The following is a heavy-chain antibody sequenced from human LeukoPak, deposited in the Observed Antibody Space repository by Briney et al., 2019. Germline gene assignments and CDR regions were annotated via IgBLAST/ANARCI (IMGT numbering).Heavy chain of an antibody. CDR2: IYSGGST. D-gene: IGHD6-13*01. V-gene: IGHV3-53*01. CDR3: ARVVAAAGYSFDY. Sequence: PGGSLRLSCAASGFTVSSNYMSWVRQAPGKGLEWVSVIYSGGSTYYADSVKGRFTISRDNSKNTLYLQMNSLRAEDTAVYYCARVVAAAGYSFDYWGQGTLVTVSS. CDR1: GFTVSSNY. J-gene: IGHJ4*02.